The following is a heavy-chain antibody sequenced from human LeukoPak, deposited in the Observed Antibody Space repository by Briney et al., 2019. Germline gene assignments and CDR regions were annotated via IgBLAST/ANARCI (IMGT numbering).Heavy chain of an antibody. J-gene: IGHJ4*02. D-gene: IGHD3-3*01. CDR3: AKVPSPDYDFWSSYYSFGFFPVFDY. V-gene: IGHV3-23*01. CDR1: GFTFSSYA. CDR2: ISGSGGST. Sequence: GGSLRLSCAASGFTFSSYAMSWVRQAPGKGLEWVSAISGSGGSTYYADSVKGRFTISRDNSKNTLYLQMNSLRAEDTAVYYCAKVPSPDYDFWSSYYSFGFFPVFDYWGQGTLVTVSS.